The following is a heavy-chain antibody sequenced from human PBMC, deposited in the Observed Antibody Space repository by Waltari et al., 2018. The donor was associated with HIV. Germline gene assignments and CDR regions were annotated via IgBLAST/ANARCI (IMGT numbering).Heavy chain of an antibody. D-gene: IGHD3-10*01. CDR2: INHSGST. Sequence: QVRLQPWGAGLLKPSETLSLTCAVYGAPFSDYYWTWIRQPPGKGLEWIGEINHSGSTNYNPSLRRRVMIVVDASKKQCSLKMSPMAAADTAMYYCARSADYYGSGATEYFQDWGQGTLVTVS. V-gene: IGHV4-34*01. J-gene: IGHJ1*01. CDR3: ARSADYYGSGATEYFQD. CDR1: GAPFSDYY.